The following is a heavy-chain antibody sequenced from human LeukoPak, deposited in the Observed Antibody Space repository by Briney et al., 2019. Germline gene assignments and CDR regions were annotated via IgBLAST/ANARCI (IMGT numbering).Heavy chain of an antibody. D-gene: IGHD2-15*01. CDR3: ARVYSIRSFDY. CDR2: INPNSGDT. V-gene: IGHV1-2*02. Sequence: ASVKVSCKASGYTFTGSYMHWVRQAPGQGLEWMGWINPNSGDTNYAQKFQGRVTMTRDTSINTAYMELTRLTSDDTAVYYCARVYSIRSFDYWGQGTLVTVSS. J-gene: IGHJ4*02. CDR1: GYTFTGSY.